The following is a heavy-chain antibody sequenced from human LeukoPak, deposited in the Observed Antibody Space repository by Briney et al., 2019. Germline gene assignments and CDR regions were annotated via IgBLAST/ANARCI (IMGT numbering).Heavy chain of an antibody. CDR2: ISWNSGSI. J-gene: IGHJ4*02. D-gene: IGHD2/OR15-2a*01. V-gene: IGHV3-9*01. CDR3: AGGKEYYFDY. CDR1: GFSFDDHA. Sequence: PGRSLRLSCAASGFSFDDHAMHWVRQAPGKGLEWVSGISWNSGSIDYADSVKGRFTISRDNAKNSLYLQMNSLRAEDTALYYCAGGKEYYFDYWGQGTLVTASS.